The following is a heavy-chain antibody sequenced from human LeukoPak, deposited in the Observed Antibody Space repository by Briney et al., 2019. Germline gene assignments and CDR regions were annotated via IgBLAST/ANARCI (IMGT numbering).Heavy chain of an antibody. CDR1: GYTFTSYG. Sequence: GASVKVSCKASGYTFTSYGISWVRQAPGQGLEWMGWISAYNGNTNYAQKLQGRVTMTTDTSTSTAYMELRSLRSDDTAVYYCARDSLKVPSNLYSSGWFYYYYGMDVWGQGTTVTVSS. CDR3: ARDSLKVPSNLYSSGWFYYYYGMDV. D-gene: IGHD6-19*01. CDR2: ISAYNGNT. V-gene: IGHV1-18*01. J-gene: IGHJ6*02.